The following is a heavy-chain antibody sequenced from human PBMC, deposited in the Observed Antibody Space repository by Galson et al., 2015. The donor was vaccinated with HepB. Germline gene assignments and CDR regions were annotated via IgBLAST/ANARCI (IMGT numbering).Heavy chain of an antibody. CDR2: ISGSGGST. J-gene: IGHJ4*02. CDR3: AKTRVVVIASRIYFDY. Sequence: SLRLSCAASGFTFSSYAMSWVRQAPGKGLKWVSAISGSGGSTYYADSVKGRFTISRDNSKNTLYLQMNSLRAEDTAVYYCAKTRVVVIASRIYFDYWGQGTLVTVSS. CDR1: GFTFSSYA. V-gene: IGHV3-23*01. D-gene: IGHD2-21*01.